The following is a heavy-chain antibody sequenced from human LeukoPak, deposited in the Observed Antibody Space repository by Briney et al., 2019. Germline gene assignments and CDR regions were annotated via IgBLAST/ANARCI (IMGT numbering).Heavy chain of an antibody. D-gene: IGHD2-21*01. V-gene: IGHV1-69*08. CDR1: GGTFISYT. Sequence: SVKVSCKASGGTFISYTISWVRQAPGQGLEWMGRIIPILGTANYAQKFQGRVTITADKSTSTAYMELSSLRSEDTAVYYCARAGCGGDCYSPLDYWGQGTLVTVSS. CDR3: ARAGCGGDCYSPLDY. CDR2: IIPILGTA. J-gene: IGHJ4*02.